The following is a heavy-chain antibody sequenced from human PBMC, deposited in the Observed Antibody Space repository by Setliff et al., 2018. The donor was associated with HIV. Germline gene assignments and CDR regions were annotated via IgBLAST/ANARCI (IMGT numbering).Heavy chain of an antibody. D-gene: IGHD2-15*01. V-gene: IGHV3-48*01. J-gene: IGHJ6*03. CDR1: GFTFSTYS. CDR3: ARGSGGSREYYYYYMNV. Sequence: VGSLRLSCAASGFTFSTYSMNWVRQAPGKGLEWISYISSSSSTIYYADSVKGRFTISRDNAKNSLYLQMNSLRAEDTAVYYCARGSGGSREYYYYYMNVWGKGTTVTVSS. CDR2: ISSSSSTI.